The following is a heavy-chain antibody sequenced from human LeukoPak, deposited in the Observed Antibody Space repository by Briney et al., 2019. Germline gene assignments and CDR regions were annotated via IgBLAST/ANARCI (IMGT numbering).Heavy chain of an antibody. CDR1: GGSISSYY. CDR2: IYYSGST. Sequence: PSETLSLTCTVSGGSISSYYWSWIRQPPGKGLEWIGYIYYSGSTNYNPSLKSRVTISVDTSKNQFPLKLSSVTAADTAVYYCARTFYDILTGHYGMDVWGQGTTVTVSS. D-gene: IGHD3-9*01. J-gene: IGHJ6*02. CDR3: ARTFYDILTGHYGMDV. V-gene: IGHV4-59*01.